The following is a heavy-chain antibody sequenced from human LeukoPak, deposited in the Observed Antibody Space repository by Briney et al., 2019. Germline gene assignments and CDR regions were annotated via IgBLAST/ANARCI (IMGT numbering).Heavy chain of an antibody. Sequence: SETLSLTCTVSGGSISSYYWSWIRQPPGKGLEWIGYIYYSGSTYYNPSLKSRVTISVDTSKNQFSLKLSSVTAADTAVYYCARDGPMVRGVSDYWGQGTLVTVSS. D-gene: IGHD3-10*01. CDR3: ARDGPMVRGVSDY. V-gene: IGHV4-59*12. CDR1: GGSISSYY. CDR2: IYYSGST. J-gene: IGHJ4*02.